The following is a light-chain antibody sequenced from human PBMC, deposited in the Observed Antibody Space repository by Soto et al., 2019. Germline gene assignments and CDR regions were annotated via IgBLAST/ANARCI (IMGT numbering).Light chain of an antibody. CDR2: EVT. V-gene: IGLV2-14*01. Sequence: QSALTQPASVSGSPGQSLAISCTGTRSDVGAYNYVSWYQQHPGKAPKLMISEVTNRPSGVSDRFSGSKSGNTASLTISGLQAEDEADYYCSSFTSRFTFVFGTGTKVTVL. CDR1: RSDVGAYNY. J-gene: IGLJ1*01. CDR3: SSFTSRFTFV.